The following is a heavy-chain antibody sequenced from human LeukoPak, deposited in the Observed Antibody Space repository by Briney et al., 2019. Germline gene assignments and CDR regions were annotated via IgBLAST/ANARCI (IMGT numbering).Heavy chain of an antibody. CDR2: ISSDGRTT. D-gene: IGHD3-22*01. Sequence: GGSLRLSCSASGFSFSAYAIHWVRQIPGKGLEYVSAISSDGRTTYHADSVKGRFIISRDNSENMLYLQMNSLTNEDTAVYYCVKGASASRVTYYYDNNWFDPWGPGTLVTVSS. V-gene: IGHV3-64D*06. CDR3: VKGASASRVTYYYDNNWFDP. CDR1: GFSFSAYA. J-gene: IGHJ5*02.